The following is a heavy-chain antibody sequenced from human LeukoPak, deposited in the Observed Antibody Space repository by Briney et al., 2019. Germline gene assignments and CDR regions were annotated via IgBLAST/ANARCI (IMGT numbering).Heavy chain of an antibody. CDR3: ARDLTSVWYYLGY. CDR2: ISYNGGKK. V-gene: IGHV3-30-3*01. CDR1: GFTFISYA. D-gene: IGHD3-9*01. J-gene: IGHJ4*02. Sequence: GGSLRLSCAASGFTFISYAMHWVRQAPGKGLEWVAVISYNGGKKYYAASVKGRFTISRDNSKNTLYLQVNSLRAEDTAVYYCARDLTSVWYYLGYWGQGTLVTVSS.